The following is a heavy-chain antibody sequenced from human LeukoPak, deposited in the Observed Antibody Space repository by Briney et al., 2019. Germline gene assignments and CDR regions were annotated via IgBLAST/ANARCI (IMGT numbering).Heavy chain of an antibody. V-gene: IGHV3-30*18. J-gene: IGHJ4*02. CDR3: AKQKGRAVAAYDY. Sequence: GRYLRLYCAASGFTFSSYGMHWVRQAPGKGLEWVAVISYDGSNKYYADSVKGRFTISRDNSKNTLYLQMNSLRAEDTAVYYCAKQKGRAVAAYDYWGQGTLVTVSS. D-gene: IGHD6-19*01. CDR2: ISYDGSNK. CDR1: GFTFSSYG.